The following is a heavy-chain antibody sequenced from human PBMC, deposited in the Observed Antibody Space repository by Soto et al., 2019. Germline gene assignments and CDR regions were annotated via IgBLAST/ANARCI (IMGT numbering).Heavy chain of an antibody. V-gene: IGHV3-23*01. Sequence: GGSLRLSCAASGFTFSSYAMSWVRKAPGKGLEWVSAIIGSGGSTYYADSVKGRFTISRDNSKNTLYLQMNSLRAEDTAVYYCAKALGRITIFGVVIIPVRYYYGMDVWGQGTTVTVSS. CDR1: GFTFSSYA. J-gene: IGHJ6*02. CDR3: AKALGRITIFGVVIIPVRYYYGMDV. CDR2: IIGSGGST. D-gene: IGHD3-3*01.